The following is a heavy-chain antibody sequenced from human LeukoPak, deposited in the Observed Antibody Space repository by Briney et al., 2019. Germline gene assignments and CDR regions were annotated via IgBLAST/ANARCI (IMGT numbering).Heavy chain of an antibody. CDR3: ARPLRYFDWLLYADAFDI. CDR2: INPNSGGT. V-gene: IGHV1-2*02. Sequence: ASVTVSCKASGYTFTGYYMHWVRQAPGQGLEWMGWINPNSGGTNYAQKFQGRVTMTRDTSISTAYMELSRLRSDDTAVYYCARPLRYFDWLLYADAFDIWGQGTMVTVSS. D-gene: IGHD3-9*01. CDR1: GYTFTGYY. J-gene: IGHJ3*02.